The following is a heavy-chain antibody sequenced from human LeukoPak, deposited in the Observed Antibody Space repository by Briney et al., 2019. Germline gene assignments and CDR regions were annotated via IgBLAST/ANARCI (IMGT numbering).Heavy chain of an antibody. CDR2: IYHSGST. CDR1: GYSISSGYY. V-gene: IGHV4-38-2*02. J-gene: IGHJ4*02. Sequence: SETLSLTCTVSGYSISSGYYWGWIRQPPGKGLEWIGSIYHSGSTYYNPSLKSRVTMSVDTSKNQFSLKLSSVTAADTAVYYCANGEGPTYWWSYFGYWGQGTLVTVSS. D-gene: IGHD2-15*01. CDR3: ANGEGPTYWWSYFGY.